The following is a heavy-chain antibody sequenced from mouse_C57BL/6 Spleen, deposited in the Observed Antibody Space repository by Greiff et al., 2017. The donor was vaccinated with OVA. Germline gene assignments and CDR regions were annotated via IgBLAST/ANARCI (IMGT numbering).Heavy chain of an antibody. CDR3: ARHEGDGYYYAMGY. CDR2: FYPGSGSI. D-gene: IGHD2-3*01. J-gene: IGHJ4*01. CDR1: GYTFTEYT. Sequence: QVQLQQSGAELVKPGASVKLSCKASGYTFTEYTIHWVKQRSGQGLEWIGWFYPGSGSIKYNEKFQDKATLTADHSSSTVSMELSILTSEYSAVYFCARHEGDGYYYAMGYWGQGPSVTVSS. V-gene: IGHV1-62-2*01.